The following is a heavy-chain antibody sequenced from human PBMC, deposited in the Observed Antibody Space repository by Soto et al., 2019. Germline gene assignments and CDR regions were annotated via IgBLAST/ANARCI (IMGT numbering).Heavy chain of an antibody. CDR2: IYYSGST. D-gene: IGHD3-22*01. CDR1: GGSISSSSYY. Sequence: SETLSLTCTVSGGSISSSSYYWGWIRQPPGKGLEWIGSIYYSGSTYYNPSLKSRVTISVDTSKNQFSLKLSSVTAADTAVYYCARISNYDSNTNWGQGTLVTVSS. V-gene: IGHV4-39*01. J-gene: IGHJ4*02. CDR3: ARISNYDSNTN.